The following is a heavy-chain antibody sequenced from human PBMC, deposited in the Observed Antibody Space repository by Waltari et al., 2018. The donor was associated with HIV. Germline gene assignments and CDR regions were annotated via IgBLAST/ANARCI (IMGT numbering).Heavy chain of an antibody. CDR3: ATRHRTTAFDY. CDR2: IYTSGST. D-gene: IGHD4-17*01. V-gene: IGHV4-61*02. Sequence: QVQLQESGPGLVKPSQTLSLTCTVSGGSLSSGRYYWSWIRQPAGKGLEWIGRIYTSGSTNYNPSLKSRVTISVDTSKNQFSLKLSSVTAADTAVYYCATRHRTTAFDYWGQGTLVTVSS. J-gene: IGHJ4*02. CDR1: GGSLSSGRYY.